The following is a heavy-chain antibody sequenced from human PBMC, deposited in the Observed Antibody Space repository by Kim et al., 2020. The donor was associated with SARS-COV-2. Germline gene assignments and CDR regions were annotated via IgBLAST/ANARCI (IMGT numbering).Heavy chain of an antibody. CDR2: INHSGST. Sequence: SETLSLTCAVYGGSFSGYYWSWIRQPPGKGLEWIGEINHSGSTNYNPSLKSRVTITVDTSKNQFSLQLSSVTAADTAVYYCARSPSGPVDMATIDYWGQGTLVTVSS. CDR3: ARSPSGPVDMATIDY. CDR1: GGSFSGYY. V-gene: IGHV4-34*01. J-gene: IGHJ4*02. D-gene: IGHD5-12*01.